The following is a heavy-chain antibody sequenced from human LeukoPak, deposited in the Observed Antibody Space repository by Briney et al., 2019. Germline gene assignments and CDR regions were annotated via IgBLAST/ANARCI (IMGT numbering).Heavy chain of an antibody. CDR2: IWHSGST. CDR3: ARGGVVAAPGDALDL. J-gene: IGHJ3*01. Sequence: PSETLSLTCAVSGYVISSVYYGGWIRQPPGKGLEWIGSIWHSGSTYYNPSLKIRFTISVDTSKNQFSLKLSSVTAADTAVYYSARGGVVAAPGDALDLWGQGTMVTVSS. CDR1: GYVISSVYY. V-gene: IGHV4-38-2*01. D-gene: IGHD2-15*01.